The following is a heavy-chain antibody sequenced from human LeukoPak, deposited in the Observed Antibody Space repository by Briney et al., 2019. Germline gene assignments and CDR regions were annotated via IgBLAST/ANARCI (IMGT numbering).Heavy chain of an antibody. CDR2: IYYSGIT. V-gene: IGHV4-59*01. CDR3: AIVGPYYYGSGSYGFDC. CDR1: GGSIGSYY. D-gene: IGHD3-10*01. Sequence: SETLSLTCTVSGGSIGSYYWSWIRQPPGKGLEWIGYIYYSGITKYNPSLKSRVTISVDTSKNQFSLKLSSVTAADTAVYYCAIVGPYYYGSGSYGFDCWGQGTLVTVSS. J-gene: IGHJ4*02.